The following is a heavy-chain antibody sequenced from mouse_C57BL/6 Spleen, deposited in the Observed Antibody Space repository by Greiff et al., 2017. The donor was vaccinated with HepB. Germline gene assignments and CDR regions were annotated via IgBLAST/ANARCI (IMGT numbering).Heavy chain of an antibody. Sequence: EVQGVESGPELVKPGASVKIPCKASGYTFTDYNLDWVKQSHGKSLEWIGDINPNNGGTSYNQKFKGKATLTVDKSSSTAYMELRSLTSEDTAVYYCERHDSNEAMDYWGQGTSVTVSS. D-gene: IGHD2-5*01. J-gene: IGHJ4*01. CDR2: INPNNGGT. V-gene: IGHV1-18*01. CDR1: GYTFTDYN. CDR3: ERHDSNEAMDY.